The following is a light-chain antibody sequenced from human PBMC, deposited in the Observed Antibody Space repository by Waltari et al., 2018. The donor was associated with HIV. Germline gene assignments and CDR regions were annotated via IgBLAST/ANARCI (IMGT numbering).Light chain of an antibody. J-gene: IGLJ2*01. V-gene: IGLV3-10*01. CDR2: EDS. Sequence: SYELTQPPSVSVSPGQTARITCSGDALPKKYASWYQQKSGQAPVLVIYEDSKRPSGIHERLSGSRSGTMATLTISGAQVEDEGDYHCYSTDSSGFGVFGGGTKLTVL. CDR1: ALPKKY. CDR3: YSTDSSGFGV.